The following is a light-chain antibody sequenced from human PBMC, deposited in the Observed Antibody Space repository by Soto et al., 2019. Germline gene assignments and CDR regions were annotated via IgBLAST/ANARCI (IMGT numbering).Light chain of an antibody. CDR1: QSVGRN. CDR2: GTS. J-gene: IGKJ2*01. CDR3: QQYNKWPYT. V-gene: IGKV3-15*01. Sequence: EIVMTQSPVALSVSPGESAALSCRASQSVGRNFAWYQQRPGQAPRVLIYGTSTRATGVPARFSGSGSGTDLTLSLSSLQSEDFAVYYFQQYNKWPYTFGQGTRLEIK.